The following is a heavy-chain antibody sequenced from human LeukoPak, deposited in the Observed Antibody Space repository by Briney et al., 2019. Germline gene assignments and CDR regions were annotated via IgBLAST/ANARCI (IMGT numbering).Heavy chain of an antibody. J-gene: IGHJ4*02. V-gene: IGHV3-53*01. CDR2: IYSGGST. CDR1: GFTVSSNY. CDR3: AKVIAVAGIAFDY. D-gene: IGHD6-19*01. Sequence: GGSLRLSCAASGFTVSSNYMSWVRQAPGKGLEWVSVIYSGGSTYYADSVKGRFTISRDNSKNTLYLQMNSLRAEDTAVYYCAKVIAVAGIAFDYWGQGTLVTVSS.